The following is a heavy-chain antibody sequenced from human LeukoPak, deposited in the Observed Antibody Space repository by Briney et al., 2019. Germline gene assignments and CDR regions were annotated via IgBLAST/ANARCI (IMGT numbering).Heavy chain of an antibody. Sequence: GGSLRLSCAASGFTFSSYEMNWVRQAPGKGLEWVSHISTSGSTIYYANSVKGRFTISRDNAKNSLYLQMNSLRAEDTALYYCARDATTATGWVYMDVWGKGTTVTVSS. CDR2: ISTSGSTI. CDR1: GFTFSSYE. CDR3: ARDATTATGWVYMDV. J-gene: IGHJ6*03. D-gene: IGHD6-13*01. V-gene: IGHV3-48*03.